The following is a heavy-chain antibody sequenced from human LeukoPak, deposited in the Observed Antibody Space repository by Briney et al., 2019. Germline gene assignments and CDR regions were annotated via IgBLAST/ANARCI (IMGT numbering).Heavy chain of an antibody. Sequence: ASVKVSCKVSGYTLTELSMRWVRQAPGNGLEWMGGFDPEDGETIYAQKFQGRVTITADESTSTAYMELSSLRSEDTAVYYCAKTPYYDFWSGYYFFFDYWGQGTLVTVSS. CDR1: GYTLTELS. CDR3: AKTPYYDFWSGYYFFFDY. V-gene: IGHV1-24*01. D-gene: IGHD3-3*01. CDR2: FDPEDGET. J-gene: IGHJ4*02.